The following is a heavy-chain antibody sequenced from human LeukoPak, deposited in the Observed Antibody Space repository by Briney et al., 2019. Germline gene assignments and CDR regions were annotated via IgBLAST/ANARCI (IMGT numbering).Heavy chain of an antibody. J-gene: IGHJ4*02. V-gene: IGHV4-4*02. CDR3: AREGDVSGSYYNY. Sequence: SETLSLTCDVSGVSISSSNRWSWVRQPPGKGLEWIGEIHHSGSTNYNPSLKSRVTISVDKSKNQFSLNLNSVTAADTAVYYCAREGDVSGSYYNYWGQGILVTVSS. CDR2: IHHSGST. CDR1: GVSISSSNR. D-gene: IGHD3-10*01.